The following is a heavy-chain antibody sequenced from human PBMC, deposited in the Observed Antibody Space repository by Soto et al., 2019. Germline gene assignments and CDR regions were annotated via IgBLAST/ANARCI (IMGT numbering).Heavy chain of an antibody. Sequence: SETLSLTCTVSGGSISSSSYYWGWIRQPPGKGLEWIGSIHYSGSTYYNPSLKSRVTISVDTSKNQFSLKLSSVTAADTAVYYCAKQDNGDYPTNWFAPWGQEPLVTFSS. J-gene: IGHJ5*02. CDR2: IHYSGST. D-gene: IGHD4-17*01. CDR1: GGSISSSSYY. V-gene: IGHV4-39*01. CDR3: AKQDNGDYPTNWFAP.